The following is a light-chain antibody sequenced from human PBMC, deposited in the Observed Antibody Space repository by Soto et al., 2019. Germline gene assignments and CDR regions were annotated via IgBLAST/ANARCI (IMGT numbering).Light chain of an antibody. V-gene: IGKV1-6*01. Sequence: IQMTHSPSSLSASVGDRVTITCRASQGIRTDLCWYQQKPGKAPKLLIYAASSLQSGVPSRFSGSGSGTDFTLTISSLQPEDFATYYCLQDYNYPITFGQGTRLE. CDR3: LQDYNYPIT. CDR2: AAS. CDR1: QGIRTD. J-gene: IGKJ5*01.